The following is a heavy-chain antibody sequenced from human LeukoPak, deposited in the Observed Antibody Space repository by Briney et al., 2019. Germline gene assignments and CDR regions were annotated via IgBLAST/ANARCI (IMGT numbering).Heavy chain of an antibody. CDR2: IKHDGSEK. CDR3: ARQPIYEAYFDF. D-gene: IGHD3-16*01. Sequence: GGSLRLSCVASGFPFDRYWMSWVRQAPGKGLEWVANIKHDGSEKNFVDSVKGRFTIFRDNAENSLFLQMNSLRADDTAVYFCARQPIYEAYFDFWGQGTLVTVSS. V-gene: IGHV3-7*01. CDR1: GFPFDRYW. J-gene: IGHJ4*02.